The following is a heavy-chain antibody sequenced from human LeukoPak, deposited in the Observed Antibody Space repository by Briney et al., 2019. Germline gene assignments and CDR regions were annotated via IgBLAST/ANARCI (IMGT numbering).Heavy chain of an antibody. CDR1: GGSIGSHY. V-gene: IGHV4-59*11. CDR2: IYYSGST. J-gene: IGHJ4*02. Sequence: SETLSLTCAVSGGSIGSHYWSWIRQPPGKGLEWIGYIYYSGSTNYNPSLKSRVTISVDTSKNQFSLKLSSVTAADTAVYYCARRYRDGHFDYWGQGTLVTVSS. D-gene: IGHD5-24*01. CDR3: ARRYRDGHFDY.